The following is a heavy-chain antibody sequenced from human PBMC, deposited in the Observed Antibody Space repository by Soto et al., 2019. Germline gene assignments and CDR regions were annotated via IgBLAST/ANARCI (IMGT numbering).Heavy chain of an antibody. D-gene: IGHD6-25*01. J-gene: IGHJ4*02. Sequence: SETLSLTCTVSGGSISSGDYYWSWIRQPPGKGLEWIGYIYYSGSTYYNPSLKSRVTISVDTSKNQFSLKLSSVTAADTAVYYCARDDWRIAAVDYWGQGXLVTVSS. V-gene: IGHV4-30-4*01. CDR3: ARDDWRIAAVDY. CDR1: GGSISSGDYY. CDR2: IYYSGST.